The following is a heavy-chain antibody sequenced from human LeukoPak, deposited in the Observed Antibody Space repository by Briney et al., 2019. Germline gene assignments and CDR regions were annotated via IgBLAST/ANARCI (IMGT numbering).Heavy chain of an antibody. CDR2: ISGNGGST. D-gene: IGHD3-10*01. V-gene: IGHV3-23*01. J-gene: IGHJ4*02. CDR1: GFTFSSYA. CDR3: AQSPGSLLWFGELLYYFDY. Sequence: PGGSLRLSCAASGFTFSSYAMSWARQAPGKGLEWVSAISGNGGSTYYADSVKGRFTISRDNSKNTLYLQMNSLRAEDTAVYYCAQSPGSLLWFGELLYYFDYWGQGTLVTVSS.